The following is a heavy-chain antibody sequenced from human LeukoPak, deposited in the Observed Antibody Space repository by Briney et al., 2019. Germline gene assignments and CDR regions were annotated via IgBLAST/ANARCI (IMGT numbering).Heavy chain of an antibody. Sequence: GGSLRLSCAASGFAFRDYAMSWVRQAPGKGLEWVSVISGSGGTTHYADSVKGRFTISRDNSKNTLNLQMNSLRAEDTAVYYCAKYPQLAYLDLWGQGTLVTVSS. V-gene: IGHV3-23*01. CDR1: GFAFRDYA. J-gene: IGHJ4*02. CDR2: ISGSGGTT. D-gene: IGHD6-13*01. CDR3: AKYPQLAYLDL.